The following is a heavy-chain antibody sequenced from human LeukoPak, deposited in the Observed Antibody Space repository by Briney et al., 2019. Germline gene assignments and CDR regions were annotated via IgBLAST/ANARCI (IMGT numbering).Heavy chain of an antibody. J-gene: IGHJ4*02. CDR1: GYTFSSYG. V-gene: IGHV1-18*01. D-gene: IGHD2-8*01. Sequence: ASVKVSCKASGYTFSSYGISWVRQAPRQGLEWMGWISVYSGNTNYAQRFQGRVTMTTDTSTSTAYMELRSLRSDDTAVYYCARDANGVLGDYWGQGTLVTVSS. CDR3: ARDANGVLGDY. CDR2: ISVYSGNT.